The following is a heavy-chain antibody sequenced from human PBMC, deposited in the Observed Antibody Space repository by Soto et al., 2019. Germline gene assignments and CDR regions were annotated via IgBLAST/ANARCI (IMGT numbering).Heavy chain of an antibody. D-gene: IGHD3-16*02. Sequence: EVQLLESGGGLVQPGGSLRLSCAASGFTFSSYAMSWVRQAPGKGLEWVSAISGRGGSTYYADSVKGRFTISRDNSKNTLYLQMNSLRDEDTAVYYCAKDAGTMITFGGVIVYWGQGTLVTVSS. V-gene: IGHV3-23*01. CDR3: AKDAGTMITFGGVIVY. CDR1: GFTFSSYA. CDR2: ISGRGGST. J-gene: IGHJ4*02.